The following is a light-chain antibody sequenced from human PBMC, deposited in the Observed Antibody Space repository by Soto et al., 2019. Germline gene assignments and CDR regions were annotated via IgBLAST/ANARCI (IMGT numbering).Light chain of an antibody. V-gene: IGKV3-20*01. CDR3: QQYGSSPKT. CDR1: QSVSSNY. J-gene: IGKJ1*01. Sequence: EIVLTQSPGTLSLSPGERATLSCRASQSVSSNYLAWFQQKPGQAPRLLIYTASSRATGIPDRFSGSGSGTDFTLTISRLEPEDFALYYCQQYGSSPKTFGQGTKVEI. CDR2: TAS.